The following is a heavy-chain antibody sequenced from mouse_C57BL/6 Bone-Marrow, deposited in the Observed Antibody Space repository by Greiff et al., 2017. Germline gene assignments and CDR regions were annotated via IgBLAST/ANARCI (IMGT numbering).Heavy chain of an antibody. J-gene: IGHJ2*01. CDR3: AREGPPAGGYFDY. CDR1: GYSITSGYY. CDR2: ISSDGSN. Sequence: EVQLVESGPGLVKPSQSLSLTCSVTGYSITSGYYWNWIRQFPGNKLEWMGYISSDGSNNYNPSLKNRISITRDTSNNQFFLKLNSVTTEDTATYYGAREGPPAGGYFDYWGQGTTLTVSA. V-gene: IGHV3-6*01.